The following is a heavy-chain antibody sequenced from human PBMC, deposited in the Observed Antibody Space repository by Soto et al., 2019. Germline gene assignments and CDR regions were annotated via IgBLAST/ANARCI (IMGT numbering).Heavy chain of an antibody. Sequence: SETLSLTCAVYGGSFSGYYWSWIRQPPGKGLEWIGEINHSGSTNYNPSLKSRVTISVDTSKNQFSLKLSSVTAADTAVYYCARGHFGHSGYGVDIWGQGTMVTVSS. CDR3: ARGHFGHSGYGVDI. V-gene: IGHV4-34*01. J-gene: IGHJ3*02. D-gene: IGHD5-12*01. CDR2: INHSGST. CDR1: GGSFSGYY.